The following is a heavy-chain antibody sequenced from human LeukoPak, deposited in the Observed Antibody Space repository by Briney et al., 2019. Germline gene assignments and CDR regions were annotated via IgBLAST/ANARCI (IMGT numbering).Heavy chain of an antibody. CDR3: ARGGGIYDSSGYLRD. CDR2: IYYSGST. CDR1: GGSISSSSYY. J-gene: IGHJ4*02. V-gene: IGHV4-39*07. D-gene: IGHD3-22*01. Sequence: SETLSLTCTVSGGSISSSSYYWGWIRQPPGKGLEWIGSIYYSGSTYYNPSLKSRVTISVDTSKNQFSLKLSSVTAADTAVYYCARGGGIYDSSGYLRDWGQGTLVTVSS.